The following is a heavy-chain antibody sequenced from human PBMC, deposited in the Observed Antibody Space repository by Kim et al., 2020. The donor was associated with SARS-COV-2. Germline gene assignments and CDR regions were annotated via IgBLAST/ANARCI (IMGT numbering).Heavy chain of an antibody. J-gene: IGHJ6*02. Sequence: DSVKGRLTISRDNSKNTLYLQMNSLRAEDTAVYYCAKDRGGRYYYYGMDVWGQGTTVTVSS. CDR3: AKDRGGRYYYYGMDV. V-gene: IGHV3-33*06. D-gene: IGHD3-10*01.